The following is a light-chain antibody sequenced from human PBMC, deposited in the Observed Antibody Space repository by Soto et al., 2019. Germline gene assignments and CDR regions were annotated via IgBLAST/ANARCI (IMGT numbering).Light chain of an antibody. CDR2: GAS. J-gene: IGKJ1*01. V-gene: IGKV3-15*01. CDR3: QQYNNWP. CDR1: QSVSSN. Sequence: EIVMTQSPATLSVSPGERATLSCRASQSVSSNLAWYQQKPGQAPRLLIYGASTRATGIPARFSGSGSGTEFNLTISSLQSEDFAVYYCQQYNNWPFGQGTKVEI.